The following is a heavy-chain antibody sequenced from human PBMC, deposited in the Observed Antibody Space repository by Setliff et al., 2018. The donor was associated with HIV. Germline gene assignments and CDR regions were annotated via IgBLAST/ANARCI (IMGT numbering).Heavy chain of an antibody. V-gene: IGHV4-30-2*01. CDR2: ILHRGTT. CDR1: GDSMINDRYF. Sequence: TLSLTFAVSGDSMINDRYFWSWFRQAPGKGLEWIGNILHRGTTYYNPSLNSRVTMSVDTSKNQFSLELSSVTAADTAVYYCARDGGTYAIGDAFDIWGQGTMVTVS. D-gene: IGHD3-16*01. CDR3: ARDGGTYAIGDAFDI. J-gene: IGHJ3*02.